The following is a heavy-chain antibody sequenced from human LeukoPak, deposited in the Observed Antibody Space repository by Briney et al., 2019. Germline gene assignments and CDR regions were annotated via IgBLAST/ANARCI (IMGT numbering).Heavy chain of an antibody. CDR1: GCGFTSYW. V-gene: IGHV5-51*01. CDR2: IYPGDSDT. D-gene: IGHD3-22*01. CDR3: ARHFTPDYYDSSGYYYSAFDI. J-gene: IGHJ3*02. Sequence: GAALQISSKGSGCGFTSYWIGWVRRMPGKGREWMGIIYPGDSDTRYSPYFQGQVTISADKSITTAYLQWSSLKASDTAMYYCARHFTPDYYDSSGYYYSAFDIWGQGTMVTVSS.